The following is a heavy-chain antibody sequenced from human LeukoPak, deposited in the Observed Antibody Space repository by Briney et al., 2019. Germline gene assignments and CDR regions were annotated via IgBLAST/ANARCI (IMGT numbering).Heavy chain of an antibody. CDR3: VRPPSGKDKRHDVLDV. CDR2: INPDGGST. Sequence: ASVKVSCKASGYIFASYYMQWVRQAPGQGLERMGIINPDGGSTSYARKFQGRVTMTRETSTSTVYMELSSLRSEDTAVYYCVRPPSGKDKRHDVLDVWGQGTVVTVSS. V-gene: IGHV1-46*01. J-gene: IGHJ3*01. D-gene: IGHD1-26*01. CDR1: GYIFASYY.